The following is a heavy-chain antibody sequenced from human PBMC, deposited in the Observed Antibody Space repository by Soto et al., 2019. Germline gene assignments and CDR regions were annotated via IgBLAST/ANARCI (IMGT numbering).Heavy chain of an antibody. CDR2: ISGSGGSI. CDR1: GFTFSSYA. D-gene: IGHD1-7*01. CDR3: AKGENSGGVRYFDY. V-gene: IGHV3-23*01. J-gene: IGHJ4*02. Sequence: GGSLRLSCAASGFTFSSYAMSWVRQAPGKGLEWVSAISGSGGSIYYADSVKGRFTISRDNSKNTLYLQVSSLRAEDTAVYYCAKGENSGGVRYFDYWGQGTLVTVSS.